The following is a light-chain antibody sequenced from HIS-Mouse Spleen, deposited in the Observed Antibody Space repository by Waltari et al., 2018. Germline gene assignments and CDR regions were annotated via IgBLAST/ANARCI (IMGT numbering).Light chain of an antibody. Sequence: SYVLTPPPSVSVAPGKTARITCGGNNIGSKSWHWYQQKPGQAPVLVVYDASDRPSGIPERFSGSNSGNTATLTISRVEAGDEADYYCQVWDSSSDHPVFGGGTKLTVL. V-gene: IGLV3-21*03. CDR1: NIGSKS. J-gene: IGLJ3*02. CDR2: DAS. CDR3: QVWDSSSDHPV.